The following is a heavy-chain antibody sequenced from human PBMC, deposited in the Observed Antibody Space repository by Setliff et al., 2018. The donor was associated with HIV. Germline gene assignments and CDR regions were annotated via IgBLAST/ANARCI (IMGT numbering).Heavy chain of an antibody. J-gene: IGHJ4*02. Sequence: SETLSLTCTVYGGAFNTSSSYWGWIRQPPGKGLEYIGGIFYSGSAYYNPSLKSRVTISVDTSKNQLSLKLSSVTAADTAVYYCARLKLSGVIDYWGQGTLVTVSS. CDR1: GGAFNTSSSY. V-gene: IGHV4-39*01. CDR2: IFYSGSA. D-gene: IGHD2-8*01. CDR3: ARLKLSGVIDY.